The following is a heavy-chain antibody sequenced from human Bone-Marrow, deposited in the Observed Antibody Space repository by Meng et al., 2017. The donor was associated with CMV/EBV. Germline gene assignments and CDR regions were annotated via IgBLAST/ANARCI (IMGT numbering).Heavy chain of an antibody. CDR3: ARSFTMTVLVMGY. J-gene: IGHJ4*02. CDR2: INQDGSEE. CDR1: GFTFSSYW. V-gene: IGHV3-7*01. Sequence: GESLKISCAASGFTFSSYWMSWVRQAPGKGLEWVAYINQDGSEEYYVDSVKGRFTIFRDNAKNSLYLQMNSLRAEDTAVYYCARSFTMTVLVMGYWGQGTLVTVSS. D-gene: IGHD3-22*01.